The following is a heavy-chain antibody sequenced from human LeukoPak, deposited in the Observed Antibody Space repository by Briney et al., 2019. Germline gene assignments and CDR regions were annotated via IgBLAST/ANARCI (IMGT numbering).Heavy chain of an antibody. D-gene: IGHD5-18*01. Sequence: PGGSLRLSCEVSGLTFSSYAMTWVRQAPGKGLEWVSSFSFNGESTYYADSAKGRFTISRDNSKNTLYLQMNSLRAEDTAVYYCAKGGYSNGRYYYYYMDVWGEGTTVTVSS. CDR2: FSFNGEST. CDR1: GLTFSSYA. CDR3: AKGGYSNGRYYYYYMDV. V-gene: IGHV3-23*01. J-gene: IGHJ6*03.